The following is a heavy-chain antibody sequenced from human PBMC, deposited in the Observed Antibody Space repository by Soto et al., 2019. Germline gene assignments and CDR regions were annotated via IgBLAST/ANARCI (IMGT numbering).Heavy chain of an antibody. CDR3: ARHYSSGSRNWFDP. CDR1: GGSINSSSYF. D-gene: IGHD6-19*01. V-gene: IGHV4-39*01. CDR2: IYYSGST. J-gene: IGHJ5*02. Sequence: SETLSLTCSVSGGSINSSSYFWGWVRQPPGKGLEWIGSIYYSGSTYYNPSLRGRVTISVDTSKNQFSLKLSSVTAADTAVFYCARHYSSGSRNWFDPWGQGTLVTVSS.